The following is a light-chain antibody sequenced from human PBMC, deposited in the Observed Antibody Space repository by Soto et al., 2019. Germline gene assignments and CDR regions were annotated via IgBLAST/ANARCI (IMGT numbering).Light chain of an antibody. Sequence: LVLTQSPGTLSLSPWERATLSCRASQSVSSSYLAWYQQKPGQAPRLLIHGASNRATGIPDRFSGSGSGTDFTLTISRLEPEDFAVYYCQQYGGSPRTFGQGTKVDIK. CDR3: QQYGGSPRT. CDR1: QSVSSSY. V-gene: IGKV3-20*01. J-gene: IGKJ1*01. CDR2: GAS.